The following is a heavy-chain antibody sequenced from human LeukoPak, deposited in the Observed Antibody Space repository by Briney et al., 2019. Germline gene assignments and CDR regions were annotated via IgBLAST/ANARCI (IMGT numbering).Heavy chain of an antibody. Sequence: GGSLRLSCAASGFTFSSYGMHWVRQAPGKGLEWVTFIRYDGSNKYYADSVKGRFSISRDNSKNTLFLQMNSLRAEDTAVYYCARGSWYNILTAFKRQRGFDYWGQGTLVTVSS. V-gene: IGHV3-30*02. CDR2: IRYDGSNK. J-gene: IGHJ4*02. CDR1: GFTFSSYG. D-gene: IGHD3-9*01. CDR3: ARGSWYNILTAFKRQRGFDY.